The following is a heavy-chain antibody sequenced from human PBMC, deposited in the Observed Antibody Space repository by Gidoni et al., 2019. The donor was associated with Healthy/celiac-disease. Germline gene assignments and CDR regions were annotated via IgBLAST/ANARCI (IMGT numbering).Heavy chain of an antibody. CDR3: AREAEYSSSSQGSHYGMDV. CDR2: IIPILGIA. Sequence: QVQLVQSGAEVQKPGSSVQVSCKASGGTFSSYAISWVRQAPGQGLEWMGRIIPILGIANYAQKFQGRVTITADKSTSTAYMELSSLRSEDTAVYYCAREAEYSSSSQGSHYGMDVWGQGTTVTVSS. CDR1: GGTFSSYA. V-gene: IGHV1-69*09. D-gene: IGHD6-6*01. J-gene: IGHJ6*02.